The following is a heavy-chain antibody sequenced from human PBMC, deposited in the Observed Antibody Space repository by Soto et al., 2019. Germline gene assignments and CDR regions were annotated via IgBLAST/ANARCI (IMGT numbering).Heavy chain of an antibody. D-gene: IGHD3-16*01. J-gene: IGHJ4*02. CDR2: ISYSGST. CDR1: GGSMSSHY. Sequence: SETLSLTCTVSGGSMSSHYWTWLRQPPGKGLEWIGYISYSGSTYYNPSLKSRVTISADTSRNQFFLKLSSVIAADTAVYYCARADPDASVGYWGQGTLVTVSS. CDR3: ARADPDASVGY. V-gene: IGHV4-59*11.